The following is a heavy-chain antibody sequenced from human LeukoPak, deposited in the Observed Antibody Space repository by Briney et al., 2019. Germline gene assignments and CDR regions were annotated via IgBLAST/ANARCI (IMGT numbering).Heavy chain of an antibody. V-gene: IGHV3-21*06. J-gene: IGHJ4*02. Sequence: GGSLRLSCEASGFTFDTYTVNWVRQAPGKGLEWVSSIASDTTYIKYADSVKGRFTVSRGNAKNSVFLEMKSLRAGDTAIYFCARDYYDSSASATFDYWGRGTLVTVSS. CDR2: IASDTTYI. CDR3: ARDYYDSSASATFDY. D-gene: IGHD3-22*01. CDR1: GFTFDTYT.